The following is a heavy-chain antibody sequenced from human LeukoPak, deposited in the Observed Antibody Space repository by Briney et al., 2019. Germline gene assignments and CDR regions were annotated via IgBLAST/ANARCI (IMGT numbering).Heavy chain of an antibody. CDR3: GRDLSTSATWELDH. D-gene: IGHD6-25*01. CDR1: GYTFTGYL. V-gene: IGHV1-2*02. J-gene: IGHJ4*02. CDR2: INPNTGAT. Sequence: GASVKVSSKASGYTFTGYLIHWVRQAPGQGLEYMGWINPNTGATEYALKFRGRVTMTRDTSTSTASMELSRLRSDDTAVYFCGRDLSTSATWELDHWGQGTLVTVSS.